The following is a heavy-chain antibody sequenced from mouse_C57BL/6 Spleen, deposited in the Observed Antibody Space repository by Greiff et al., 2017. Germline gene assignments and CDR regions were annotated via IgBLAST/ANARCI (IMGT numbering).Heavy chain of an antibody. D-gene: IGHD2-2*01. V-gene: IGHV2-2*01. J-gene: IGHJ2*01. CDR1: GFSLTSYG. Sequence: QVQLKESGPGLVQPSQSLSITCTVSGFSLTSYGVHWVRQSPGKGLEWLGVIWSGGSTDYNAAFISRLSISKDNSKSQVFFKMNSLQADDTTIYYCAREIVSTIVTTGYFDYWGQGTTLTVSS. CDR2: IWSGGST. CDR3: AREIVSTIVTTGYFDY.